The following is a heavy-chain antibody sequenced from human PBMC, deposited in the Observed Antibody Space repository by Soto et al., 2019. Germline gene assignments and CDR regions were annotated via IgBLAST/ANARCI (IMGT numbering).Heavy chain of an antibody. D-gene: IGHD4-4*01. J-gene: IGHJ4*02. CDR1: GYTFTGYY. Sequence: ASVKVSCKASGYTFTGYYMHWVRQAPGQGLEWMGWINPNSGGTNYAQKFQGWVTMTRDTSISTAYMELSRLRSDDTAVYYCAREGGPTVGEGMGYWGQGTLVTVSS. CDR2: INPNSGGT. CDR3: AREGGPTVGEGMGY. V-gene: IGHV1-2*04.